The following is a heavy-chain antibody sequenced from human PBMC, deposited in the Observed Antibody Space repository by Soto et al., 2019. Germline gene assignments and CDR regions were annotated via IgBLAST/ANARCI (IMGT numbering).Heavy chain of an antibody. CDR2: IIPIFGIA. CDR1: GGTFSSYT. J-gene: IGHJ2*01. Sequence: SVKVSCKASGGTFSSYTISWVRQAPGQGLEWMGRIIPIFGIANYAQKFQGRVTITADKSTSTAYMELSSLRSEDTAVYYCARAPLRGYFDLWGRGTLVTVSS. V-gene: IGHV1-69*02. D-gene: IGHD2-15*01. CDR3: ARAPLRGYFDL.